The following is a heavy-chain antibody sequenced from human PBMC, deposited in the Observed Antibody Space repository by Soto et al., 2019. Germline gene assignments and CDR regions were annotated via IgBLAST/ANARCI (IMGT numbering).Heavy chain of an antibody. D-gene: IGHD3-9*01. CDR2: IYYSGST. Sequence: QLQLQESGPGLVKPSETLSLTCTVSGGSISSSSYYWGWIRQPPGKGLEWMGSIYYSGSTYYNPSLKSRVTISVDTSKNQFSLKLSSVTAADTAVYYCARHYTYYDILTGLYYFDYWGQGTLVTVSS. CDR3: ARHYTYYDILTGLYYFDY. V-gene: IGHV4-39*01. CDR1: GGSISSSSYY. J-gene: IGHJ4*02.